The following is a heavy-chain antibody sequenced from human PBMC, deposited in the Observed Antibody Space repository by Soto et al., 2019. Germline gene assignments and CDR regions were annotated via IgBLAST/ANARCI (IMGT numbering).Heavy chain of an antibody. CDR1: GFTFSDNW. CDR2: ISGDASST. CDR3: TRGGTRTTYWGLFDS. D-gene: IGHD7-27*01. Sequence: VKVVESGGGLVQPGGSLRLSCAASGFTFSDNWMHWVRQPPGKGPVWVSRISGDASSTSYADSVKGRFTISRESAKNTVYLQMDSLRVEDTAVYYCTRGGTRTTYWGLFDSWGQGTLVTVSS. V-gene: IGHV3-74*01. J-gene: IGHJ4*02.